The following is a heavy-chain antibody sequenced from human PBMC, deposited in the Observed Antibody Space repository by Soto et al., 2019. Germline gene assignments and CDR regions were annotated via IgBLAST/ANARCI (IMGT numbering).Heavy chain of an antibody. CDR2: ISYDGSNK. V-gene: IGHV3-30-3*01. CDR1: GFTFSSYA. J-gene: IGHJ5*02. D-gene: IGHD5-18*01. Sequence: PGGSLRLSCAASGFTFSSYAMHWVRQAPGKGLEWVAVISYDGSNKYYADSVKGRFTISRDNSKNTLYLQMNSLRAEDTAVYYCARVNKQLWLRGWFDPWGPGTLVTVSS. CDR3: ARVNKQLWLRGWFDP.